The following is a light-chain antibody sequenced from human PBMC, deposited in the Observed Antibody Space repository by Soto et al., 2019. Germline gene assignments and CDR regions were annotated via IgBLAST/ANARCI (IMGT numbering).Light chain of an antibody. V-gene: IGKV3-15*01. J-gene: IGKJ1*01. Sequence: ILLTQSPGTLSLSPGERATLSCRASQSVDSGSLAWYQQKPGQTPRLLIYGASTRATGIPARFSGSGSWTEFTLTITSLQSEDFAVYYCQQYHNWPRTFGQGTKVDIK. CDR1: QSVDSG. CDR2: GAS. CDR3: QQYHNWPRT.